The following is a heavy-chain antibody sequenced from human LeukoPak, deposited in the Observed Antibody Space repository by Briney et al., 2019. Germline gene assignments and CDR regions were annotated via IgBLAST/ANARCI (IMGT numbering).Heavy chain of an antibody. CDR2: IEPSGSND. Sequence: ASLKISCKGSGYSFTSYWISRLRQLPAKGLEWRGRIEPSGSNDNYSPSLQGHVTISADKYISTAYVQWNSLEASDTAMYYCARHARYCGTTSCYFKYWGQGTLVTVSS. CDR3: ARHARYCGTTSCYFKY. J-gene: IGHJ4*02. D-gene: IGHD2-2*01. V-gene: IGHV5-10-1*01. CDR1: GYSFTSYW.